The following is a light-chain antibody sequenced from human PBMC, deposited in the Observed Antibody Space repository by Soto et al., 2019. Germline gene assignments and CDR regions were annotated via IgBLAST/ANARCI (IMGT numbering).Light chain of an antibody. V-gene: IGKV3-20*01. J-gene: IGKJ4*01. CDR3: QRYGRSPPAT. Sequence: EIVLTQSPGTLSVSPGESATLSCRASQSIAGTSLAWFQQKRGQAPRLLIFSVSIRPPGIPDRFSGSGSGTDFTLTISKLEPEDFAVYFWQRYGRSPPATFGGGTKVEI. CDR1: QSIAGTS. CDR2: SVS.